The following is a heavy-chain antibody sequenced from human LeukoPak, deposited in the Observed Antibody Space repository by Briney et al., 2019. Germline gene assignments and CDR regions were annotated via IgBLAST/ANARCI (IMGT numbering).Heavy chain of an antibody. CDR2: MNPNSGNT. Sequence: VASEKVSCKASGYTFTSYDINWVRQATGQGLEWMGWMNPNSGNTGYAQKFQGRVTMTRNTSISTAYMELSSLRSEDTAVYYCARRRMVRGVNWFDPWGQGTLVTVSS. V-gene: IGHV1-8*01. CDR3: ARRRMVRGVNWFDP. J-gene: IGHJ5*02. CDR1: GYTFTSYD. D-gene: IGHD3-10*01.